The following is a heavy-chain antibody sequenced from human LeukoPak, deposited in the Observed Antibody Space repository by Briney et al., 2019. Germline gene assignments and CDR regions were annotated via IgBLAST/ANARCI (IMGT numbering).Heavy chain of an antibody. CDR2: IRYDGSNK. D-gene: IGHD3-22*01. V-gene: IGHV3-30*02. CDR3: ARDRYYDSSGYSPFDY. J-gene: IGHJ4*02. CDR1: GFTFSSYG. Sequence: GGSLRLSCAASGFTFSSYGMHWVRQAPGKGLEWVAFIRYDGSNKYYADSVKGRFTISRDNSKNTLYLQMNSLRAEDTAVYYCARDRYYDSSGYSPFDYWGQGTLVTVSS.